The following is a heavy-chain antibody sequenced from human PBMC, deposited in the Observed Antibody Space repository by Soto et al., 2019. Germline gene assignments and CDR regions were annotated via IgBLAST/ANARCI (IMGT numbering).Heavy chain of an antibody. J-gene: IGHJ4*02. D-gene: IGHD1-7*01. CDR2: IKSDGRTT. CDR1: GFTFRSYW. CDR3: VRTPGCVNYWSDY. Sequence: GGSLRLSCAASGFTFRSYWMHWVRQASGKGIVSGSHIKSDGRTTSDADSVKGRITISRDNAQNTLYLQINSLRAEDKAVYYCVRTPGCVNYWSDYWGQGTLVTVSS. V-gene: IGHV3-74*01.